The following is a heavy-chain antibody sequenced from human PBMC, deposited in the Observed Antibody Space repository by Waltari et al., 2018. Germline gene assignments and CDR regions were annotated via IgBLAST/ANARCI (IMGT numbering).Heavy chain of an antibody. CDR3: ARTFCSRTRCPGTDV. Sequence: QVQLQQWGAGLLKPSETLSLNCAVYGGSFRDYLWTWIRQPPGKGLQWIGEIYHSGRTTYNPSLDSRVTISLDMSKNQFSLKLNSVTAADTAMYYCARTFCSRTRCPGTDVWGQGTTVTVSS. J-gene: IGHJ6*02. D-gene: IGHD2-2*01. V-gene: IGHV4-34*01. CDR1: GGSFRDYL. CDR2: IYHSGRT.